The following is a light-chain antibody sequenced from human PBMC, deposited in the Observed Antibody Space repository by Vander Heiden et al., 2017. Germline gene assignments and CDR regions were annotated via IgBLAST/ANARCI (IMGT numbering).Light chain of an antibody. CDR3: QQYYNFWT. Sequence: DIQMTQSPSTLSASVGDRVTITCRASQSVVTWLAWYQQNPGRAPKLLISKASSLESGVPSRFSGSGSGTEFTLSISSLQPDDFGTYYCQQYYNFWTFGQGTKVEIK. J-gene: IGKJ1*01. V-gene: IGKV1-5*03. CDR2: KAS. CDR1: QSVVTW.